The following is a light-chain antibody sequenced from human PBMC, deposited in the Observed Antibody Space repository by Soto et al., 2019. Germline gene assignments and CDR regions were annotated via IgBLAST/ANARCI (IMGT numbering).Light chain of an antibody. J-gene: IGKJ4*01. CDR3: QQYNTYFSLT. V-gene: IGKV1-5*03. CDR1: QSISTW. Sequence: EILMTQSPSFLSASVGDIVTITCRASQSISTWVAWYQQKPGKAPKLLIYKTSSLESGVPSRFRGSGSGTEVTLTISGLQPEDFVSYYCQQYNTYFSLTFGGGTKADIK. CDR2: KTS.